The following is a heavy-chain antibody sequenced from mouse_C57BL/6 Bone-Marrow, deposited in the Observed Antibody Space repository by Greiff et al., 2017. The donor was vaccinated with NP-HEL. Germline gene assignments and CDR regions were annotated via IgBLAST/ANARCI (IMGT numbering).Heavy chain of an antibody. CDR1: GFNIKDDY. D-gene: IGHD2-3*01. J-gene: IGHJ3*01. Sequence: EVQVVESGAELVRPGASVKLSCTASGFNIKDDYMHWVKQRPEQGLEWIGWIDPENGDTEYASKFQGKATITADTSSNTAYLQLSSLTSEDTAVYYCTTHDGYYWFAYWGQGTLVTVSA. V-gene: IGHV14-4*01. CDR3: TTHDGYYWFAY. CDR2: IDPENGDT.